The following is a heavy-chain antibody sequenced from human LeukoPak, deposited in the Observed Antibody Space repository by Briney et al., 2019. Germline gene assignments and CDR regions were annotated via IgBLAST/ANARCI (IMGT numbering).Heavy chain of an antibody. D-gene: IGHD2-2*01. J-gene: IGHJ3*02. Sequence: PGGSLRLSCGASGFTFSSHEMNWVRQAPGKGLEWVSYISSSGSSSIYYADSVKGRFTISRDNAKNSLYLQMNSLRAEDTAVYYCARGGYCTSTICYFLNAFDIWGQGTVVTVSS. CDR3: ARGGYCTSTICYFLNAFDI. CDR1: GFTFSSHE. V-gene: IGHV3-48*03. CDR2: ISSSGSSSI.